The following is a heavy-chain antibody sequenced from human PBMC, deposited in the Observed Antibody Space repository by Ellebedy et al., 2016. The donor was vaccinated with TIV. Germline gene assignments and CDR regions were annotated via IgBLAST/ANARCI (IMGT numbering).Heavy chain of an antibody. CDR2: ISSSGSSI. CDR1: GFSFSDST. Sequence: GESLKISCAASGFSFSDSTMVWVRQAPGTGLEWLSSISSSGSSIYYADSVKGRFTISRDNAKNSLYLQTNSLRAEDTAVYYCARGDGGSYLWGQGTLVTVSS. D-gene: IGHD2-15*01. V-gene: IGHV3-48*04. CDR3: ARGDGGSYL. J-gene: IGHJ4*02.